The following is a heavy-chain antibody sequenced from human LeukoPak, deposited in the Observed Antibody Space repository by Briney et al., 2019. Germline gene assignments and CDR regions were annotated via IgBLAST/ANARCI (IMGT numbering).Heavy chain of an antibody. Sequence: GGSLRLSCEASGFIVSSNYMSWVRQAPGKGLGWVSVIYSDGSTHYADSVRGRFTISRDRSKNMLYLQMNSLRVEDTAVYYCARGTRGSAYYLTAYWGQGTLVAVSS. J-gene: IGHJ4*02. V-gene: IGHV3-53*01. CDR1: GFIVSSNY. D-gene: IGHD3-22*01. CDR3: ARGTRGSAYYLTAY. CDR2: IYSDGST.